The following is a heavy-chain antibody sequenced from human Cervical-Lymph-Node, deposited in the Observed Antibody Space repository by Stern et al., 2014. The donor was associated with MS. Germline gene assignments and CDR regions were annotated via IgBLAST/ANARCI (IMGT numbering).Heavy chain of an antibody. V-gene: IGHV5-51*03. CDR2: IHPGDSDT. J-gene: IGHJ6*02. Sequence: EVQLVESGAEVKKPGESLKISCEGFGYNFIAQWIGWVRQMPGKGLEYMGIIHPGDSDTRYTSSFQGHITLSVDRSISTAFLQWSSLKASDTGIYYCASAGTGGRFVWGQGTTVTASS. D-gene: IGHD3-16*01. CDR1: GYNFIAQW. CDR3: ASAGTGGRFV.